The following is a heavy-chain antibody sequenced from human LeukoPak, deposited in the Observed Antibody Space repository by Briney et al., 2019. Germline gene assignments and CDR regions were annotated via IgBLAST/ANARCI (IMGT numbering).Heavy chain of an antibody. CDR2: ISYDGSNK. Sequence: GRSLRLSCAASGFTFSSYAMHWVRQAPGKGLEWVAVISYDGSNKYYADSVKGRFTISRDNSKSTLYLQMNSLRAEDTAVYYCARSGSGWSRWSDYWGQGTLVTVSS. V-gene: IGHV3-30-3*01. CDR1: GFTFSSYA. CDR3: ARSGSGWSRWSDY. J-gene: IGHJ4*02. D-gene: IGHD6-19*01.